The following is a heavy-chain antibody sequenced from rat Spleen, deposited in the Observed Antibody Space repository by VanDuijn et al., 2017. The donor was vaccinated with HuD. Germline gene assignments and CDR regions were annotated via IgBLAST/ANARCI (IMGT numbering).Heavy chain of an antibody. D-gene: IGHD1-6*01. CDR3: ARGGFFRY. J-gene: IGHJ2*01. Sequence: EVQLVESGGGAVQPGRSMKLSCTASGLSFSNYDMDWVRQAPTKGLERVASITNAAGKVHYPDSVKGRFTITRDNEQNILYLQMNSLRSEERATYYCARGGFFRYWGQGVMVTVSS. V-gene: IGHV5S11*01. CDR2: ITNAAGKV. CDR1: GLSFSNYD.